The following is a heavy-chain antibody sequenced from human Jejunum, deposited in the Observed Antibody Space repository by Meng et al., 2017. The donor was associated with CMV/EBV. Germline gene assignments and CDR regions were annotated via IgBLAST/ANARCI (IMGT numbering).Heavy chain of an antibody. V-gene: IGHV3-23*01. Sequence: SGFTFSSYAMSWVRQAPGKGLEWVSAISGRGGSTYYADSVKGRFTISRDNSKNTLYLQMNSLRAEDTAVYYCAKLSGYSYGPPDYWGQGTLVTVSS. D-gene: IGHD5-18*01. CDR2: ISGRGGST. J-gene: IGHJ4*02. CDR3: AKLSGYSYGPPDY. CDR1: GFTFSSYA.